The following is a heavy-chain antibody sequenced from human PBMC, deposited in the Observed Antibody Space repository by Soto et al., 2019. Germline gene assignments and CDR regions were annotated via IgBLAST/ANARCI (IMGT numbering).Heavy chain of an antibody. CDR2: VSDSGGNT. CDR1: GFTFNSYA. D-gene: IGHD3-10*01. J-gene: IGHJ4*02. V-gene: IGHV3-23*01. Sequence: PGGSLRLSCAASGFTFNSYAMSWVRQAPGKGLEWVSGVSDSGGNTYYADSVKGRFTISRDNSKNTLNLQMNSLRAEDTAVYYCAKSFFSSGSYRHYFDYWGQGTLVTVSS. CDR3: AKSFFSSGSYRHYFDY.